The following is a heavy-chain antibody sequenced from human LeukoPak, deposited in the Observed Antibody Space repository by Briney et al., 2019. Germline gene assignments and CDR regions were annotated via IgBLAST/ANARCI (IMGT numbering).Heavy chain of an antibody. Sequence: GESLKISCKGSGYSFTSYWIGWVRQMPGKGLEWMGIIYPGDPDTRYSPSFQGQVTISADKSISTAYLQWSSLKASDTAMYYCASGYCSGGSCYGPDAFDIWGQGTMVTVSS. CDR3: ASGYCSGGSCYGPDAFDI. V-gene: IGHV5-51*01. D-gene: IGHD2-15*01. CDR1: GYSFTSYW. CDR2: IYPGDPDT. J-gene: IGHJ3*02.